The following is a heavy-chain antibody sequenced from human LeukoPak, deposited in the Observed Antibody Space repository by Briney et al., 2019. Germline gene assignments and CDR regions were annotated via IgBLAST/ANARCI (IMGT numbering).Heavy chain of an antibody. D-gene: IGHD1-26*01. V-gene: IGHV1-8*03. CDR3: ARGGGYRELPIDY. Sequence: GASVKVSCKASGGTFSSYAISWVRQATGQGLEWMGWMNPNSGNTGYAQKFQGRVTITRNTSISTAYMELSSLRSEDTAVYYCARGGGYRELPIDYWGQGTLVTVSS. CDR1: GGTFSSYA. CDR2: MNPNSGNT. J-gene: IGHJ4*02.